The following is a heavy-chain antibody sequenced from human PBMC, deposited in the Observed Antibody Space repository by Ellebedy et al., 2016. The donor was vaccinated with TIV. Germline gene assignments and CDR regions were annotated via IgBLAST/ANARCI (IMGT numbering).Heavy chain of an antibody. Sequence: MPSETLSLTFTVSGASISSSSYYWAWVRQPPGKALEWIGNIYYSWTTYYNSSLKSRVTISIDTSKNQFSLTLTSVTAADTAGYYCARDMRLPGWGQGTLVTVSS. J-gene: IGHJ4*02. V-gene: IGHV4-39*07. CDR3: ARDMRLPG. CDR1: GASISSSSYY. D-gene: IGHD2-15*01. CDR2: IYYSWTT.